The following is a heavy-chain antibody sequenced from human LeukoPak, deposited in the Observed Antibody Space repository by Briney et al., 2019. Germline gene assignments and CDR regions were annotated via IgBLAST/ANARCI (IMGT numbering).Heavy chain of an antibody. V-gene: IGHV3-30*18. CDR2: VSFHGANE. D-gene: IGHD3-22*01. CDR1: GFTFSSYS. CDR3: AKGRRGSSYVHYFDS. J-gene: IGHJ1*01. Sequence: GGSLRLSCAASGFTFSSYSMNWVRQAPGKGLDWVAVVSFHGANEYYADSVKGRFTISRDNSNNTLYLQMNGVRVEDTAVYYCAKGRRGSSYVHYFDSWGQGTLVTVSS.